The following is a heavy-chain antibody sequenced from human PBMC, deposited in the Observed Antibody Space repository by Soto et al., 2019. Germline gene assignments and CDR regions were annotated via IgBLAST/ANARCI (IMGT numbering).Heavy chain of an antibody. D-gene: IGHD1-26*01. V-gene: IGHV1-46*01. J-gene: IGHJ4*02. CDR1: GYTFTSYY. Sequence: QVQLVQSGAEVKKPGASVKVSCKASGYTFTSYYMHWVRQAPGQGLEWMGIIKPSGGSTSYAQKLQVRFTMTRDTATSTVYMELSSLRSEDTAVYYCASLGATPPVGYFDYWGQGTLVTVSS. CDR2: IKPSGGST. CDR3: ASLGATPPVGYFDY.